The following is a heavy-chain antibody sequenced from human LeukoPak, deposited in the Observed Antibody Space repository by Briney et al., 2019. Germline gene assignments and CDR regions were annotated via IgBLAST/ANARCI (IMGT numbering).Heavy chain of an antibody. J-gene: IGHJ5*02. CDR1: GGSISSYY. CDR2: IYSSGYT. Sequence: SETLSLTCSVSGGSISSYYWSWIRQPAGKGLEWIGCIYSSGYTNYNPSLKSRVAMSVDTSKNQFSLKLNSVTAADTAVYYCARASGSTSWFDPWGQGTLVSVSS. CDR3: ARASGSTSWFDP. V-gene: IGHV4-4*07. D-gene: IGHD2-2*01.